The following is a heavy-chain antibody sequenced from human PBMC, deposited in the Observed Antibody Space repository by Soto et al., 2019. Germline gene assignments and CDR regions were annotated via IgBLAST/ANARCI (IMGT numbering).Heavy chain of an antibody. Sequence: SETLSLTCAVYGGSFSGYYWSWIRQPPGKGLEWIGEINHSGSTNYNPSLKSRVTISVDTSKNQFSLKLSSVTAADTAVYYCARDDIGVVPAAIVYYGLDGWGQGTTVTVSS. J-gene: IGHJ6*02. CDR1: GGSFSGYY. D-gene: IGHD2-2*01. CDR2: INHSGST. V-gene: IGHV4-34*01. CDR3: ARDDIGVVPAAIVYYGLDG.